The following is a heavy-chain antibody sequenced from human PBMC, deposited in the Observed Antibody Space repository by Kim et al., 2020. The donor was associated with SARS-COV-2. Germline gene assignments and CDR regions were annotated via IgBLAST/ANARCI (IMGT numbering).Heavy chain of an antibody. J-gene: IGHJ4*02. Sequence: SETLSLTCAVYGGSFSGYYWSWIRQPPGKGLEWIGEINHSGSTNYNPSLKSRVTISVDTSKNQFSLKLSSVTAADTAVYYCVRGLQYGSGGWGQGTLVTVSS. V-gene: IGHV4-34*01. D-gene: IGHD3-10*01. CDR2: INHSGST. CDR3: VRGLQYGSGG. CDR1: GGSFSGYY.